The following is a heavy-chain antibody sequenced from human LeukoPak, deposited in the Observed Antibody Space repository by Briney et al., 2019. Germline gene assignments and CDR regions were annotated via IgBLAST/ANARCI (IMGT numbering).Heavy chain of an antibody. J-gene: IGHJ4*01. CDR3: ARGRGELIDY. Sequence: SQTLSLTCVISGDSVSSNSAAWNWIRLSPSGGLEWLGRTYCRSKWNNDYAESVKGRITINPDTSKNQFSLQVNSVTPEDTAVYYCARGRGELIDYWGHGTLVTVSP. CDR1: GDSVSSNSAA. CDR2: TYCRSKWNN. D-gene: IGHD1-26*01. V-gene: IGHV6-1*01.